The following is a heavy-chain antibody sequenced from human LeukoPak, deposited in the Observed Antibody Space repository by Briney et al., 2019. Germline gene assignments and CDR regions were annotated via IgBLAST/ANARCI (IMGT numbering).Heavy chain of an antibody. J-gene: IGHJ3*02. D-gene: IGHD3-22*01. CDR3: AKDGPYDSSGYPKGDAFDI. CDR1: GFTFSSYS. V-gene: IGHV3-30*18. Sequence: PGGSLRLSCAASGFTFSSYSMNWVRQAPGKGLEWVAVISYDGSNKYYADSVKGRFTISRDNSKNTLYLQMNSLRAEDTAVYYCAKDGPYDSSGYPKGDAFDIWGQGTMVTVSS. CDR2: ISYDGSNK.